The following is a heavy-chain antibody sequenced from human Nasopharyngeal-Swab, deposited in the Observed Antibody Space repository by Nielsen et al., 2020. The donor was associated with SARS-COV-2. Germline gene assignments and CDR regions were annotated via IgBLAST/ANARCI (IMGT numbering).Heavy chain of an antibody. CDR1: GFTFSDSA. D-gene: IGHD2-15*01. V-gene: IGHV3-73*01. Sequence: GGSLRLSCAASGFTFSDSAIHWVRQASGEGLEWVARIRSKGNNYATAYSASVKGRFIIFRDDPTNTAYLQMNSLKTEDTAMYYCTRCGDGCYSGRDYWGQGTLVTVSS. CDR2: IRSKGNNYAT. CDR3: TRCGDGCYSGRDY. J-gene: IGHJ4*02.